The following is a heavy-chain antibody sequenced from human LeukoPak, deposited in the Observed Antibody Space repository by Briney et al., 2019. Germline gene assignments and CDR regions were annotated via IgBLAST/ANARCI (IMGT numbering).Heavy chain of an antibody. J-gene: IGHJ4*02. CDR3: AKAVSSSWYGVVDY. V-gene: IGHV3-30*02. CDR1: GFTFSSYG. CDR2: IRYDGSNK. Sequence: GGSLRLSCAASGFTFSSYGMHWVRQAPGKGLEWVAFIRYDGSNKYYADSVKGRFTISRDNSKNTLYLQMNSLRAEDTAVYYCAKAVSSSWYGVVDYWGQGTLVTVSS. D-gene: IGHD6-13*01.